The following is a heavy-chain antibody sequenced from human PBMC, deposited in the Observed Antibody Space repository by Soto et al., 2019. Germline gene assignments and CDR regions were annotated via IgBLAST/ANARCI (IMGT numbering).Heavy chain of an antibody. V-gene: IGHV3-53*04. J-gene: IGHJ6*03. CDR1: GFTVSSNY. D-gene: IGHD4-17*01. Sequence: GGSLRLSCAASGFTVSSNYMSWVRQAPGKGLEWVSVIYSGGSTYYADSVKGRFTISRHNSKNTLYLQMNSLRAEDTAVYYCARDALAYGDTDQGDYYYYMDVWGKGTTVTVSS. CDR2: IYSGGST. CDR3: ARDALAYGDTDQGDYYYYMDV.